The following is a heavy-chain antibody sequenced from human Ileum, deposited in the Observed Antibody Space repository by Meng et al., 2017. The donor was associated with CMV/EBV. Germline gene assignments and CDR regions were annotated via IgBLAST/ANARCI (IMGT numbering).Heavy chain of an antibody. CDR3: ARRFCSSSSCSLDY. CDR2: INPSVGST. Sequence: ASVKVSCKASGYTFTSFYIHWVRQAPGQGLEWMGIINPSVGSTNYAQKVQGRVTMTRDTSTSTVYMELSSLRSEDTAVYYCARRFCSSSSCSLDYWGQGTLVTVSS. CDR1: GYTFTSFY. J-gene: IGHJ4*02. V-gene: IGHV1-46*01. D-gene: IGHD2-2*01.